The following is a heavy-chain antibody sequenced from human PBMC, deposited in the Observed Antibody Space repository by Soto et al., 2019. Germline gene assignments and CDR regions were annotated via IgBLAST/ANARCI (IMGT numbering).Heavy chain of an antibody. J-gene: IGHJ5*02. V-gene: IGHV1-3*01. D-gene: IGHD6-13*01. CDR3: ARVTSSSWYHWFDP. CDR2: INAGNGNT. CDR1: GYSFTSYA. Sequence: GASVKVSCKASGYSFTSYAMHWVRQAPGQRLEWMGWINAGNGNTKYSQKFQGRVTITRDTSASTAYMELSSLRSEDTSVYYCARVTSSSWYHWFDPWGQGTLVTVSS.